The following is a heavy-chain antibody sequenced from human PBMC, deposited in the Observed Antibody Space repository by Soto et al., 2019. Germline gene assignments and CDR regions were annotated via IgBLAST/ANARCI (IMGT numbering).Heavy chain of an antibody. Sequence: SETLSLTCTVSGGSISSSSYYWGWIRQPPGKGLEWIGSIYYSGSTYYNPSLKSRVTISVDTSKNQFSLKLSSVTAADTAVYYCARDIGGYGKFDYWGQGALVTVSS. D-gene: IGHD1-26*01. CDR2: IYYSGST. J-gene: IGHJ4*02. CDR1: GGSISSSSYY. V-gene: IGHV4-39*02. CDR3: ARDIGGYGKFDY.